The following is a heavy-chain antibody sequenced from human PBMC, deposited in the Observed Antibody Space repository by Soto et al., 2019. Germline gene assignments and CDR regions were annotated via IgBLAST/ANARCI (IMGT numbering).Heavy chain of an antibody. J-gene: IGHJ4*01. D-gene: IGHD3-9*01. CDR1: DDSINSDKYY. CDR2: IYYRGNA. Sequence: PSETLSLTCSVADDSINSDKYYWGWIRQPPGKGLEWIGSIYYRGNAYYNPSLQTRVTISLDKSKSQFSLKLNSVTAADSAVYFCARLEGLATISYYFDFWGPGALVTVSS. CDR3: ARLEGLATISYYFDF. V-gene: IGHV4-39*01.